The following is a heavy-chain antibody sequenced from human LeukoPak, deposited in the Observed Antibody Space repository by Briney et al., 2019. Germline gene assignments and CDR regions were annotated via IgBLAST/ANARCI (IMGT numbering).Heavy chain of an antibody. Sequence: GGSLRLPCAASGFTFSSYSMNWVRQAPGKGLEWVSSISSSSSYIYYADSVKGRFTISRDNAKNSLYLQMNSLRAEDTAVYYCASLAPRLRHFDYWGQGTLVTVSS. V-gene: IGHV3-21*01. CDR1: GFTFSSYS. CDR2: ISSSSSYI. D-gene: IGHD4-17*01. J-gene: IGHJ4*02. CDR3: ASLAPRLRHFDY.